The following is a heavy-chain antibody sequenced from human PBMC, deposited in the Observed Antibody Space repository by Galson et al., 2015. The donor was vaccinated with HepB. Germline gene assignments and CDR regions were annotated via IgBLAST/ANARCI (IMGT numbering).Heavy chain of an antibody. Sequence: VSCKASGYTFTSYAMHWVRQAAGQRLEWMGWTNAVNGNTKYSQRFQGRVTITRDTTASTAYMELSSLRSEDTAVYYCARDGAVAGTSPDFDYWGQGTLVTVSS. CDR3: ARDGAVAGTSPDFDY. CDR1: GYTFTSYA. D-gene: IGHD6-19*01. J-gene: IGHJ4*02. CDR2: TNAVNGNT. V-gene: IGHV1-3*01.